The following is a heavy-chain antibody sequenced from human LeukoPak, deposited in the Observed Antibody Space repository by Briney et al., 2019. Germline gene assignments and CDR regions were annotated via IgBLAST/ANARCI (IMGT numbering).Heavy chain of an antibody. Sequence: GGSLRLSCVSSGFTFSSYAMSGVRHPPGKELEWLSVISGSGGSTYYADFVKGQFTISNDNSKNTLYLQMNSLRAEDTAGYYCARGPILTGYFNNWFDPWGQGTLVTVSS. CDR1: GFTFSSYA. CDR2: ISGSGGST. V-gene: IGHV3-23*01. D-gene: IGHD3-9*01. CDR3: ARGPILTGYFNNWFDP. J-gene: IGHJ5*02.